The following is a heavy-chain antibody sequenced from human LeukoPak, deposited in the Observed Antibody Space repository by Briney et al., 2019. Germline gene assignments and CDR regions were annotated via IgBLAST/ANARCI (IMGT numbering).Heavy chain of an antibody. J-gene: IGHJ4*02. CDR2: IYSGGST. CDR1: GFTVNSNY. V-gene: IGHV3-66*02. Sequence: PGGSLRLSXAASGFTVNSNYMSWVRQAPGKGLEWVSVIYSGGSTYYADSVKGRFTISRDNSKNTLYLQMNSLRAEDTAVYYCAKDLSSGWYRPIDYWGQGTLVTVSS. CDR3: AKDLSSGWYRPIDY. D-gene: IGHD6-19*01.